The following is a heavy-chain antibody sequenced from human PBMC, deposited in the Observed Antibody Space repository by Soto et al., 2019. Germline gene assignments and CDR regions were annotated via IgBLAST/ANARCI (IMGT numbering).Heavy chain of an antibody. J-gene: IGHJ4*02. CDR2: IWHDGSNE. CDR3: ARDSSGYAGIEY. D-gene: IGHD3-22*01. Sequence: GGSLRLSCAASGFSFSTFGMHWVRQAPGKGLEWVALIWHDGSNEFYVDSMKGRFTISRDNSKNTLYLQMDSLRAEDTAVYYCARDSSGYAGIEYWGQGTLVTVSS. CDR1: GFSFSTFG. V-gene: IGHV3-33*01.